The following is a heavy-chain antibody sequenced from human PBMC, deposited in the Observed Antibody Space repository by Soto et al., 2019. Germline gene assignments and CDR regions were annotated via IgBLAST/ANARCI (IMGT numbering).Heavy chain of an antibody. CDR3: ARVPIPLFYGMDV. D-gene: IGHD2-2*02. CDR2: IIPILGVA. J-gene: IGHJ6*02. V-gene: IGHV1-69*02. CDR1: GGTFSSHI. Sequence: QVQLVQSGAEVKKPGSSVKVSCKASGGTFSSHIISWVRQAPGQGLEWMGRIIPILGVANYAQKFQGRVTITADKSTNTAYMELTSLSSEDTAVFYCARVPIPLFYGMDVWGQGTTVTVSS.